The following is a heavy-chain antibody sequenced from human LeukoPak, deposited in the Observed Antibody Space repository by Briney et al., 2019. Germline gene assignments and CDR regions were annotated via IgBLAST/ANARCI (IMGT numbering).Heavy chain of an antibody. CDR3: ARTSGSYGPYFDY. D-gene: IGHD1-26*01. CDR2: INPNSGGT. V-gene: IGHV1-2*02. Sequence: ASVKVSCKASGYTFTGYYMHWVRQAPGQGLEWMGWINPNSGGTNYAQKFQGRVTMTRDTSISTAYMELSRLRSDDTAVYYCARTSGSYGPYFDYWGQGTLVTVSS. J-gene: IGHJ4*02. CDR1: GYTFTGYY.